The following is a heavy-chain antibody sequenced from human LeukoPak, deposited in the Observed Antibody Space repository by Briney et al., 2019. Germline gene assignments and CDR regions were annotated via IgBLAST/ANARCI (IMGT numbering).Heavy chain of an antibody. CDR3: ASGDFWSGYRGGAFDI. CDR1: GFTFSSYW. J-gene: IGHJ3*02. CDR2: IKQDGSEK. Sequence: GGSLRLSCAASGFTFSSYWMSWVRQAPGKGLEWVANIKQDGSEKYYVDSVKGRFTISRDNAKNSLYLQMNSLRAEDTAVYYCASGDFWSGYRGGAFDIGGQGTMVTVSS. D-gene: IGHD3-3*01. V-gene: IGHV3-7*01.